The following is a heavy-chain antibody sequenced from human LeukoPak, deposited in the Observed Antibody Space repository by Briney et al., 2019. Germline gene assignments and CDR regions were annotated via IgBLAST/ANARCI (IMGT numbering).Heavy chain of an antibody. J-gene: IGHJ4*02. V-gene: IGHV3-15*01. CDR3: TTDLGTYYYDSSGYYSDFDY. Sequence: GGSLRLSCAASGFTFSNAWMSWVRQAPGKGLEWVGRIKSKTDGGTTDYAAPVKGRFTISRDDSKNTLYLQMNSLKTEDTAVYYCTTDLGTYYYDSSGYYSDFDYWGQGTLVTVSS. D-gene: IGHD3-22*01. CDR1: GFTFSNAW. CDR2: IKSKTDGGTT.